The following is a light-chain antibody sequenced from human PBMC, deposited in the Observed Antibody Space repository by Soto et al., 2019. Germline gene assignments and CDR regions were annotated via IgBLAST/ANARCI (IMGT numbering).Light chain of an antibody. CDR3: AAWDDSLNGPV. CDR2: DIN. J-gene: IGLJ1*01. Sequence: QSVLTQPPSVSAAPGQKVTISCSGSSSNIGNNYVSWYRQFPGTAPKLLIYDINKRPSGIPDRFSGSKSGTSATLGITGLQTGDEADYYCAAWDDSLNGPVFGTGTKLTVL. V-gene: IGLV1-51*01. CDR1: SSNIGNNY.